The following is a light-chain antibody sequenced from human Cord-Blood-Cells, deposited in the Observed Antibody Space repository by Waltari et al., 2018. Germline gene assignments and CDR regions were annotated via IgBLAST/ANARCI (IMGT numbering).Light chain of an antibody. CDR2: DAS. CDR1: QDISNY. J-gene: IGKJ2*01. CDR3: QQYDNLRYN. V-gene: IGKV1-33*01. Sequence: DLQMTQSPPSLSASVGDRVTITCQASQDISNYLNWYQHKPGKAPKLLIYDASNLETGVPSRFSGSGSGTDFTFTISSLQPEDIATYYCQQYDNLRYNFGQGTKLEIK.